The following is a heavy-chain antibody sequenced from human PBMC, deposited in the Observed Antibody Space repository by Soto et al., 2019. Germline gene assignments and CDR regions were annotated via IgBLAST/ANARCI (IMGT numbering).Heavy chain of an antibody. CDR3: AGRYCTNGVCYTNYYYSIDV. CDR1: GFTFSTYA. J-gene: IGHJ6*03. Sequence: PVVFLRLSCAASGFTFSTYAMSWVRQAPGKGLEWVSTITTSGGNTYYADSVQGRFTISRDNSKNTLYLQMNSLRAEDTAVYYCAGRYCTNGVCYTNYYYSIDVWGKGTTVTVSS. D-gene: IGHD2-8*01. CDR2: ITTSGGNT. V-gene: IGHV3-23*01.